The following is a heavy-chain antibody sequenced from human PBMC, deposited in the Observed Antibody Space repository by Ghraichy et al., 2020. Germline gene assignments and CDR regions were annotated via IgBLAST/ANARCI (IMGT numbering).Heavy chain of an antibody. CDR1: GYTFTDYY. Sequence: ASVKVSCKASGYTFTDYYMHWVRQAPGQGLEWMGRINPNSGGTNYAQKFQGRVTMTRDTSINTAYMELSRLRSDDTAVYYCARDFGRYGSSWYPIDYWGQGTLVTVSS. D-gene: IGHD6-13*01. CDR2: INPNSGGT. CDR3: ARDFGRYGSSWYPIDY. J-gene: IGHJ4*02. V-gene: IGHV1-2*06.